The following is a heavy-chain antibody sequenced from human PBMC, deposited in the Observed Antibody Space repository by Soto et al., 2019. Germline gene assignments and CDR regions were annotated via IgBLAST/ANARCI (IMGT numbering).Heavy chain of an antibody. Sequence: QVQLVQSGAEVKKPGSSVKVSCKASGGTFSNDIITWVRQAPGQGLEWMGRIIPLLDIANYAQKFQGRVTITADKSTSTAYMDLNSLRSEDTAVYYCVRDSPIGSTYSGYDGIDYWGQGTLVTVSS. CDR3: VRDSPIGSTYSGYDGIDY. V-gene: IGHV1-69*08. J-gene: IGHJ4*02. CDR2: IIPLLDIA. D-gene: IGHD5-12*01. CDR1: GGTFSNDI.